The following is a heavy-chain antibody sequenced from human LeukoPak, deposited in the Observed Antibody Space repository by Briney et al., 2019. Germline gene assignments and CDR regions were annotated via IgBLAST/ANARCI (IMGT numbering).Heavy chain of an antibody. CDR1: GFTFSSYS. J-gene: IGHJ6*03. D-gene: IGHD4-17*01. CDR2: ISSSSTI. CDR3: AREATVNHYYYYYMDV. V-gene: IGHV3-48*01. Sequence: GGSLRLSCAASGFTFSSYSMNWVRQAPGKGLEWVSYISSSSTIYYADSVKGRFTISRDNAKNSLYLQMNSLRAEDTAVYYCAREATVNHYYYYYMDVWGKGTTVTVSS.